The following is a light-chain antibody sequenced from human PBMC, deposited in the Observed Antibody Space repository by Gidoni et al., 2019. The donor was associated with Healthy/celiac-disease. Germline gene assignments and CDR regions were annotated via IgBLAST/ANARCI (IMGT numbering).Light chain of an antibody. CDR2: GAS. V-gene: IGKV3-15*01. J-gene: IGKJ4*01. Sequence: EIVMTHSPATLSVSPGERATLSCRASQSVSSNLAWYQQKPGQAPRLLIYGASTRATGIPARFSGSGSVTDFTLTISSLQSEDFAVYYCQQYNNWPELTFGGGTKVEIK. CDR1: QSVSSN. CDR3: QQYNNWPELT.